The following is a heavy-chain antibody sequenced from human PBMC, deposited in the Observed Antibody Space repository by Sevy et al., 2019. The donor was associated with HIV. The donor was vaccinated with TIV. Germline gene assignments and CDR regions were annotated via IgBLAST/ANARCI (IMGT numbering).Heavy chain of an antibody. CDR3: ARHDYGDSMAFDY. CDR1: GFTFSSYG. Sequence: GESLKISCAASGFTFSSYGMHWVRQAPGKGLEWVAVIWYDGSNKYYADSVKGRFTISRDNSKNTLYLQMNSLRAEDTAVYYCARHDYGDSMAFDYWGQGTLVTVSS. D-gene: IGHD4-17*01. J-gene: IGHJ4*02. CDR2: IWYDGSNK. V-gene: IGHV3-33*01.